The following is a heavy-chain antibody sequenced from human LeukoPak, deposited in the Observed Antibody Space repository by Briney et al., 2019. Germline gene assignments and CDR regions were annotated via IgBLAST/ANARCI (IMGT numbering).Heavy chain of an antibody. V-gene: IGHV3-33*06. D-gene: IGHD3-10*01. Sequence: PGRSLRLSCAASGFTFSSHGMQWVRQAPGKGLGWVALIWYDGSRTNYVDSVMGRFTISRDSSKHTLYLQMDNLRVEDTAVYFCAKDLSYGSLWFDPWGQGTLVTVSS. J-gene: IGHJ5*02. CDR2: IWYDGSRT. CDR3: AKDLSYGSLWFDP. CDR1: GFTFSSHG.